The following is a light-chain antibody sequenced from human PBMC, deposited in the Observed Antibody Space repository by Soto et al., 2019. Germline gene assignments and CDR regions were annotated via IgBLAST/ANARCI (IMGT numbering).Light chain of an antibody. CDR1: QSAFSSY. J-gene: IGKJ1*01. Sequence: EIVLTQSPGTLSLSPGERATLSCRASQSAFSSYLAWYQQKPGQAPRLLIYGASSRATGIPDRFSGRGSGTDFTLTISRLEPEDFAVYYCQQYGSSPWTLGQGTKVEIK. CDR2: GAS. V-gene: IGKV3-20*01. CDR3: QQYGSSPWT.